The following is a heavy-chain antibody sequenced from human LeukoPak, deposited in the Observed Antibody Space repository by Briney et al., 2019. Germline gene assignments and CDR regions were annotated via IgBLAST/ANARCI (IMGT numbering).Heavy chain of an antibody. Sequence: GGSLRLSCAASGLTFSSYAMSWVRQAPGKGLEWVSALSGSGGSTYYPDSVKGRFTISRDNSKNTLYLQMNSLRAEDTAVYYCANSGQIWSGYYPTNDYWGQGTLVTVSS. D-gene: IGHD3-3*01. CDR2: LSGSGGST. CDR1: GLTFSSYA. V-gene: IGHV3-23*01. CDR3: ANSGQIWSGYYPTNDY. J-gene: IGHJ4*02.